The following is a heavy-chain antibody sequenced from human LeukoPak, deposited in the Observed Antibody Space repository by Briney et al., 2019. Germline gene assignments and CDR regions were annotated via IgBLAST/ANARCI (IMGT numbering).Heavy chain of an antibody. CDR1: GYTFTGYY. V-gene: IGHV1-69*13. D-gene: IGHD2-21*02. Sequence: ASVKVSCKASGYTFTGYYMHWVRQAPGQGLEWMGGIIPIFGTANYAQKFQGRVTITADESTSTAYMELSSLRSEDTAVYYCASPAYCGGDCSDAFDIWGQGTMVTVSS. CDR2: IIPIFGTA. CDR3: ASPAYCGGDCSDAFDI. J-gene: IGHJ3*02.